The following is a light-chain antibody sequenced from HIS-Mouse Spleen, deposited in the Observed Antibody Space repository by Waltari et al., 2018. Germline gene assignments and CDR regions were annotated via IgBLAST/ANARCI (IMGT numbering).Light chain of an antibody. CDR1: SSAGGSYNL. CDR2: EGS. CDR3: CSYAGSSTWV. Sequence: QSSLTHPASVSGSPGQSVTISCIATSSAGGSYNLFSWYQQHPGKAPKLLIYEGSKRPSGVSNRFSGSKSGNTASLTISGLQAEDEADYYCCSYAGSSTWVFGGGTKLTVL. V-gene: IGLV2-23*01. J-gene: IGLJ3*02.